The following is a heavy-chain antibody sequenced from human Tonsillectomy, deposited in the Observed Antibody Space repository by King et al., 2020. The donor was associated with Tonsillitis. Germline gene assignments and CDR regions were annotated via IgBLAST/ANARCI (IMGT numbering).Heavy chain of an antibody. CDR1: GYSFSIFW. D-gene: IGHD5-18*01. V-gene: IGHV5-51*01. CDR2: IYPGDSDT. CDR3: AKPGYIDY. Sequence: QLVHSGAEVKKPGESLKISCKGSGYSFSIFWIAWVRQMPGKGLEWMGFIYPGDSDTRYSPSFQGQVTISVDKSINTAYLQWSSLKASDTAMYFCAKPGYIDYWGQGTLVTVSS. J-gene: IGHJ4*02.